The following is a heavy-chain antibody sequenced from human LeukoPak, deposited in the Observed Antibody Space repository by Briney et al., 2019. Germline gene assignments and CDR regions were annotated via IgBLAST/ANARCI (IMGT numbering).Heavy chain of an antibody. CDR2: INHSGST. CDR3: ARGVTMIVVVTTNWFDP. CDR1: GGSFSGYY. V-gene: IGHV4-34*01. Sequence: PSETLSLTCAVYGGSFSGYYWSWIRQPPGKGLEWIGEINHSGSTNYNPSLKSRVTISVDTSKNQFSLKLSSVTAAHTAVYYCARGVTMIVVVTTNWFDPWGQGTLVTVSS. J-gene: IGHJ5*02. D-gene: IGHD3-22*01.